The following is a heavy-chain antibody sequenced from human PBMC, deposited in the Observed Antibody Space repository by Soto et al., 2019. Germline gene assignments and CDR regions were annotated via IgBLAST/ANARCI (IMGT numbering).Heavy chain of an antibody. Sequence: GASSRVSCKASGGTFISYAISWVRQAPGEGREWMGGIIPIFGTANYAQKFQGRVTITADKSTSTAYMELSSLRSGDTAVYYCARENKMVRGVIIRNLSGYYYYGMDVWGQGTTVTSP. CDR1: GGTFISYA. CDR3: ARENKMVRGVIIRNLSGYYYYGMDV. D-gene: IGHD3-10*01. J-gene: IGHJ6*02. V-gene: IGHV1-69*06. CDR2: IIPIFGTA.